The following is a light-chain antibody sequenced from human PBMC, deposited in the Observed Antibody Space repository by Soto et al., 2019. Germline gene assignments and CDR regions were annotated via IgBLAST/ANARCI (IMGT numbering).Light chain of an antibody. CDR1: QSISTY. CDR2: KAS. CDR3: QQYKTYSRT. V-gene: IGKV1-5*03. J-gene: IGKJ1*01. Sequence: IQLTQSPSTLSSSVGDRVAITCRASQSISTYLAWYQQKPGKAPKLLIYKASSLESGVPSRFSGSGSGAESTLPISSLQPDAFATYSCQQYKTYSRTFGQGTKVDIK.